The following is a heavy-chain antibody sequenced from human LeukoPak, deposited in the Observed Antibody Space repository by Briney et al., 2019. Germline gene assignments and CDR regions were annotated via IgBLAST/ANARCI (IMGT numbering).Heavy chain of an antibody. CDR1: GFTFSSYK. J-gene: IGHJ4*02. CDR3: ARAYYYDSSPDY. CDR2: ISSSGSTI. D-gene: IGHD3-22*01. V-gene: IGHV3-48*03. Sequence: GGSLRLSCAASGFTFSSYKMNWVRQAPGKGLEWVSYISSSGSTIYYADSVTGRFTISRDHATHSLYLQMTRLTTEGTAVYYCARAYYYDSSPDYWGQGTLVTVSS.